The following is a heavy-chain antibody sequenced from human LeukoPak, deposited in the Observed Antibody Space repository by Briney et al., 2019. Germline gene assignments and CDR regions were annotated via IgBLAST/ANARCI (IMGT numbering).Heavy chain of an antibody. CDR1: GYTFTGYY. CDR2: INPSGGST. Sequence: ASVKVTCKASGYTFTGYYMHWVRHAPGQGLEWIGIINPSGGSTSYAQKFQGRVTMTRDMSTSTVYMELSSLRSEDTAVYYCASASPNAFDIWGQGTMVTVSS. J-gene: IGHJ3*02. CDR3: ASASPNAFDI. V-gene: IGHV1-46*01.